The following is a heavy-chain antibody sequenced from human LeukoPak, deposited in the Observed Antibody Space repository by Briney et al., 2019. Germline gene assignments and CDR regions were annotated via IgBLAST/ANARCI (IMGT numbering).Heavy chain of an antibody. D-gene: IGHD3-10*01. CDR3: ARRYGSGSYYNAHNWFDP. CDR1: GYSFSRYW. V-gene: IGHV5-51*01. Sequence: GESLKISCKCSGYSFSRYWISWVRQMPGKGLEWMGIIYPGDSDTRYSPSFQGQVTISADKSISTAYLQWSSLKASDTAMYYCARRYGSGSYYNAHNWFDPWGQGTLVTVSS. J-gene: IGHJ5*02. CDR2: IYPGDSDT.